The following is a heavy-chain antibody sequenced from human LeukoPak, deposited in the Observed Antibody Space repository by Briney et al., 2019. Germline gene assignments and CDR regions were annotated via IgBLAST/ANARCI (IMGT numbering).Heavy chain of an antibody. V-gene: IGHV4-59*01. CDR1: GGSISSYY. CDR3: AVAVAGRGYFDY. J-gene: IGHJ4*02. D-gene: IGHD6-19*01. CDR2: IYYSGST. Sequence: PSETLSLTCTVSGGSISSYYWSWIWQPPGKGLEWIGYIYYSGSTNYNPSLKSRVTISVDTSKNQFSLKLRSVTAADTAVYYCAVAVAGRGYFDYWGQGTLVTVSS.